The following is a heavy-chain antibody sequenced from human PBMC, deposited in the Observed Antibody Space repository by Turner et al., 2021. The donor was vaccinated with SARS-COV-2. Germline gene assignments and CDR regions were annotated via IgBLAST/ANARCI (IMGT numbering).Heavy chain of an antibody. J-gene: IGHJ6*02. Sequence: QLQLQESGPGLVKPSETLSLTCTVSGGSISSSSYYWGWIRQPPGKGLEWIGSIYYSGSTYYNPSLKSLVTISVDTSKNQFSLKLSSVTAADTAVYYCATSTVAGTELNYYGMDVWGQGTTVTVS. CDR1: GGSISSSSYY. D-gene: IGHD6-13*01. V-gene: IGHV4-39*01. CDR3: ATSTVAGTELNYYGMDV. CDR2: IYYSGST.